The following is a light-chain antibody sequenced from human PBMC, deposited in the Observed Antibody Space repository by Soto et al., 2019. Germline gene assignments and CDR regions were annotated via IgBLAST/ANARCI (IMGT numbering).Light chain of an antibody. Sequence: EIVLTQSPGALSLFTVARARLSRRSRKICSRRYVAWYRQRPGQAPRLLIYAVSSRAINTPDRFSGSGSGTDFTLTIRRLEPEDFAVYYCQVYGPSPPITCGKGQRREIK. CDR2: AVS. CDR3: QVYGPSPPIT. CDR1: KICSRRY. V-gene: IGKV3-20*01. J-gene: IGKJ5*01.